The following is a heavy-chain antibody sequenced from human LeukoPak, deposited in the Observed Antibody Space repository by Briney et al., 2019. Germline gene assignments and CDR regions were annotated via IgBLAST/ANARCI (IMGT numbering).Heavy chain of an antibody. Sequence: GGSLRLSCAASGFTFSSYSMNWVRQAPGKGLEWVSSISSSSSYIYYADSAKGRFTISRDNAKNSLYLQMNSLRAEDTAVYYCARDKGYYDYVWGSYRRGYDAFDIWGQGTMVTVSS. CDR3: ARDKGYYDYVWGSYRRGYDAFDI. V-gene: IGHV3-21*01. J-gene: IGHJ3*02. CDR1: GFTFSSYS. D-gene: IGHD3-16*02. CDR2: ISSSSSYI.